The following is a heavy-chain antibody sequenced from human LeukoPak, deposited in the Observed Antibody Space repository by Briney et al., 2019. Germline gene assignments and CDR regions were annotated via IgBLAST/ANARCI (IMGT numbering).Heavy chain of an antibody. J-gene: IGHJ2*01. CDR2: INHSGST. D-gene: IGHD4-17*01. CDR3: ARIVTPGSWYFDL. CDR1: GGSFSGYY. V-gene: IGHV4-34*01. Sequence: SETLSLTCAVYGGSFSGYYWSWIRQPPGKGLEWIGEINHSGSTNYNPSLKSRVTLSVDTSKNQFSLKLSSVTAADTAVYYCARIVTPGSWYFDLWGRGTLVTVSS.